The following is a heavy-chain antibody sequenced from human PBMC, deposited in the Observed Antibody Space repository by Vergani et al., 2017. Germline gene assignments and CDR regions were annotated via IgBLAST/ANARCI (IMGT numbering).Heavy chain of an antibody. D-gene: IGHD2-2*02. V-gene: IGHV3-30-3*01. Sequence: QVQLVESGGGVVQPGTSLRLSCVVSGFALKRHAMYWVRQAPGKGLEWVVGISFDGTNEYYPDLVKGRFTISRDIAKNTLYLQVRSLRLEDTGVYHCVRDRGLCAGGRCYTEAWDYWGQGTPVTVSS. CDR2: ISFDGTNE. J-gene: IGHJ4*02. CDR1: GFALKRHA. CDR3: VRDRGLCAGGRCYTEAWDY.